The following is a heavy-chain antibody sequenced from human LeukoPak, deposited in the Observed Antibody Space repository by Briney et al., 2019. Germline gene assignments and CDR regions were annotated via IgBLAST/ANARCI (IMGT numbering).Heavy chain of an antibody. CDR1: GYTFTSYD. CDR3: ARGVGATRMYYFDY. Sequence: ASVKVSCKASGYTFTSYDINWVRQATGQGLEWMGWMNPNSGNTGYAQKFQGRVTITRNTSISTAYMELSSPRSEDTAVYYCARGVGATRMYYFDYWGQGTLVTVSS. D-gene: IGHD1-26*01. V-gene: IGHV1-8*03. CDR2: MNPNSGNT. J-gene: IGHJ4*02.